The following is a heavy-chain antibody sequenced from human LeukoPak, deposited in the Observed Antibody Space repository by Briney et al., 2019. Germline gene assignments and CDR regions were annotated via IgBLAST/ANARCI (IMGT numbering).Heavy chain of an antibody. CDR1: GYTFTGYY. Sequence: GASVKVSCKASGYTFTGYYMHWVRQAPGQGREWMGWISAYNGNTNYAQKLQGRVTMTTDTSTSTAYMELRSLRSDDTAVYYCAREGLYGDYDGWGQGTLVTVSS. V-gene: IGHV1-18*04. D-gene: IGHD4-17*01. CDR2: ISAYNGNT. J-gene: IGHJ4*02. CDR3: AREGLYGDYDG.